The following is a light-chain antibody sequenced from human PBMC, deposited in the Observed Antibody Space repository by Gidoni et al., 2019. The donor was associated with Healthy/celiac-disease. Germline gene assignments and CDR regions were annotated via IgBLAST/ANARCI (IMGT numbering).Light chain of an antibody. CDR1: QRVSSSY. Sequence: ESVLTQSPGTLSLSPGERATLSCMASQRVSSSYLAWYQQKPGQAPRLLIYGASRRATGLPDRFSGSGSGTDFTLTISRLEPEDFAVYYCQQYGSSRARFGGXTKVEIK. CDR3: QQYGSSRAR. CDR2: GAS. J-gene: IGKJ4*02. V-gene: IGKV3-20*01.